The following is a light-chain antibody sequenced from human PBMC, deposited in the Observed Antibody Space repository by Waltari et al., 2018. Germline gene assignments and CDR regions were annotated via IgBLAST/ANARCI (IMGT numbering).Light chain of an antibody. Sequence: QSVLTQPPSAAGTPGQKVTTPCSGCSTTIGTNTVNWYQQLPGTAPKLRIYSNNQRPSGVPDRFSGSKSGTSASLAISGLQSEDEADYYCAAWDDSLNGVFGGGTKLTVL. CDR1: STTIGTNT. J-gene: IGLJ3*02. V-gene: IGLV1-44*01. CDR2: SNN. CDR3: AAWDDSLNGV.